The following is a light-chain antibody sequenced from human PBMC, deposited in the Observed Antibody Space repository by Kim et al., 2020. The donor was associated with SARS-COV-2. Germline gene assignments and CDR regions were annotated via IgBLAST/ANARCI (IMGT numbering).Light chain of an antibody. J-gene: IGKJ1*01. CDR2: DAS. CDR1: QSVSTW. V-gene: IGKV1-5*01. Sequence: DIQMTQSPSTLSASVGDRVTITCRASQSVSTWLAWYQQKPGKAPKVLIYDASSLQIGVPGRFSGSGSGTEFILTISSLQPDDFVIYHCQQYNSYPWTFGQGTKVDIK. CDR3: QQYNSYPWT.